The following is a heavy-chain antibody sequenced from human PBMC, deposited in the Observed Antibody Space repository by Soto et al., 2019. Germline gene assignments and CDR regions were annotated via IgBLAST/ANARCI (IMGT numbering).Heavy chain of an antibody. V-gene: IGHV3-30*03. D-gene: IGHD3-10*01. CDR3: ARDHISGSGSYWADAFDI. CDR2: ISYNGSNK. J-gene: IGHJ3*02. Sequence: GGSLRLSCAASGFTFSSYGMHWVRQAPGKGLEWVAVISYNGSNKHYADSVKGRFTISRDNSKNTLYLQMNSLRAEDTAVYYCARDHISGSGSYWADAFDIWGQGTMVTVSS. CDR1: GFTFSSYG.